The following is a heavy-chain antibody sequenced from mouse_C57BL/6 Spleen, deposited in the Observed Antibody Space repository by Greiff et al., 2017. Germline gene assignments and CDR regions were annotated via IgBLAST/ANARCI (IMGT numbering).Heavy chain of an antibody. CDR2: IDPSDSYT. V-gene: IGHV1-69*01. CDR3: DLYYGSSYPYAMDY. Sequence: QVQLKQPGAELVMPGASVKLSCKASGYTFTSYWMHWVKQRPGQGLEWIGEIDPSDSYTNYNQKFKGKSTLTVDKSSSTAYMQLSSLTSEDSAVYYCDLYYGSSYPYAMDYWGQGTSVTVSS. J-gene: IGHJ4*01. D-gene: IGHD1-1*01. CDR1: GYTFTSYW.